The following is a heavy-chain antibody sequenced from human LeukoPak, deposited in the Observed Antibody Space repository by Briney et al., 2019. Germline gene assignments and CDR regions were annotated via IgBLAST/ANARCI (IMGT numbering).Heavy chain of an antibody. CDR3: AKDWGSGGWYNYFDP. V-gene: IGHV3-30-3*01. J-gene: IGHJ5*02. D-gene: IGHD6-19*01. Sequence: PGGSLRLSCAASGFTSSTHAMHWVRQAPGKGLEWVAVISYDGSNKNYADSVKGRFTISRDNSKNTLYLQMNSLRPEDTAVYHCAKDWGSGGWYNYFDPWGQGTLVTVSS. CDR1: GFTSSTHA. CDR2: ISYDGSNK.